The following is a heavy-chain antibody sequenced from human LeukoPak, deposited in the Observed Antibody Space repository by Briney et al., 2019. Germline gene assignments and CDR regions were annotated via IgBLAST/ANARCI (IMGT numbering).Heavy chain of an antibody. CDR1: GFTFSTYS. CDR2: ISSSSSTI. V-gene: IGHV3-48*01. CDR3: ARDPAFWSGYYHYYYMDV. Sequence: PGGSLRLSCAASGFTFSTYSMNWVRQAPGKGLEWVSYISSSSSTIYYADSVKGRFTISRDNAKSSLYLQMNSLRAEDTAVYYCARDPAFWSGYYHYYYMDVWGKGTTVTVSS. J-gene: IGHJ6*03. D-gene: IGHD3-3*01.